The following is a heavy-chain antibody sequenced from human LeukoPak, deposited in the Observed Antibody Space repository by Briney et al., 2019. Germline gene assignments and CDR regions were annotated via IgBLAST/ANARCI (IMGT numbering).Heavy chain of an antibody. CDR3: AGRRVLDASFDY. D-gene: IGHD3-16*01. CDR2: IYSSDNT. Sequence: PGGSLRLSCAASGFTVSNNYMSWVRQAPGKGLEWVSVIYSSDNTYCVESVKGRFTISRDNSKNTLFLQMNRLRAEDTAVYYCAGRRVLDASFDYWGQGTLVTVSS. V-gene: IGHV3-66*02. J-gene: IGHJ4*02. CDR1: GFTVSNNY.